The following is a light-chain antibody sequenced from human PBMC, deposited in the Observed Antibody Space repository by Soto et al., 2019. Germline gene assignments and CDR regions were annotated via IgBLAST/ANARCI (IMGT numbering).Light chain of an antibody. CDR3: QQYGSSIT. J-gene: IGKJ5*01. CDR2: GAS. V-gene: IGKV3-20*01. CDR1: QSVSRN. Sequence: EIVMTPSPATLSVSPGERSILSCRASQSVSRNLAWYQQRPGQAPRLLISGASTRATGIADRFSGSGSGTDFTLTISRLEPEDFAVFYCQQYGSSITFGQGTRLEIK.